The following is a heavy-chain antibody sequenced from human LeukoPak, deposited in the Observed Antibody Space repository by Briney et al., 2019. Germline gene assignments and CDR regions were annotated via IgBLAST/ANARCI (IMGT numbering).Heavy chain of an antibody. CDR1: GFTFRDYW. V-gene: IGHV3-7*01. CDR3: AGKTWNY. D-gene: IGHD1-1*01. J-gene: IGHJ4*02. CDR2: IKPDGSEQ. Sequence: GGPLRLSCAASGFTFRDYWMNWVRKAPGKGLEWVASIKPDGSEQYYTDSLKGRFTISRDNVENSLHLQMSSLRVEDTAMYYCAGKTWNYWGQGTLVTVSS.